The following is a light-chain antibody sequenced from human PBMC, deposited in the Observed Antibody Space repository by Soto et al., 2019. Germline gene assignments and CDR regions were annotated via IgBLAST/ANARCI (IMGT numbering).Light chain of an antibody. CDR1: QIISSNF. CDR2: ATS. V-gene: IGKV3-20*01. CDR3: QQFGNSPLFT. Sequence: EVVLTQSPDTLSLSLGERATLSCRASQIISSNFLAWYQQRPGQTPRLLIYATSNRATGVPDRFSGSGSGTDFTLTISSLEPEDFAVYYCQQFGNSPLFTFGEGTKVEI. J-gene: IGKJ4*01.